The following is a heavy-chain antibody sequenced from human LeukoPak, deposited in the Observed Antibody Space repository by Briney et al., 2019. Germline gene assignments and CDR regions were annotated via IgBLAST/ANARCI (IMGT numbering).Heavy chain of an antibody. D-gene: IGHD6-13*01. CDR1: GYTFTGYY. J-gene: IGHJ5*02. V-gene: IGHV1-2*02. CDR3: ARAPKYSSSWYRWEFWFDP. CDR2: INPNSGGT. Sequence: ASVKVSCKASGYTFTGYYTHWVRQAPGQGLEWMGWINPNSGGTNYAQKVQGRVTMTRDTSISTAYMELSRLRSDDTAVYYCARAPKYSSSWYRWEFWFDPWGQGTLVTVSS.